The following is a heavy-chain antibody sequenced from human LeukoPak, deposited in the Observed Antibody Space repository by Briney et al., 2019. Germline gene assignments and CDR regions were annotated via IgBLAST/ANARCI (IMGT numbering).Heavy chain of an antibody. J-gene: IGHJ4*02. D-gene: IGHD3-22*01. CDR3: ARDFHRRLYDSSAYHPY. Sequence: PSETLSLTCAVYGGSFSGYYWSWIRQPPGKGLEWIGEINHSGSTNYNPSLKSRVTISVDTSKNQFSLKLSSVTAADTAVYYCARDFHRRLYDSSAYHPYWGQGTLVTVSS. CDR2: INHSGST. V-gene: IGHV4-34*01. CDR1: GGSFSGYY.